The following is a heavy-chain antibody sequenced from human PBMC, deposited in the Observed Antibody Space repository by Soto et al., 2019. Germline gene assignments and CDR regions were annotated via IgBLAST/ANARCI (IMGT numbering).Heavy chain of an antibody. CDR3: AKVLSKNYYYPFDF. J-gene: IGHJ4*02. V-gene: IGHV3-23*01. Sequence: GGSVRLSCAASGFTFSSYAMSWVRQAPGKGLEWVSAISGSGGSTYYADSVKGRFTISRDNAKKTLFLQLNRLSAEDTATYYCAKVLSKNYYYPFDFWGQGTQVTVSS. CDR2: ISGSGGST. D-gene: IGHD3-10*01. CDR1: GFTFSSYA.